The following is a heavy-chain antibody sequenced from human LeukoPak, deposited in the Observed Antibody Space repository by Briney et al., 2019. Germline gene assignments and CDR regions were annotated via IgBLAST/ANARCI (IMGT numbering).Heavy chain of an antibody. CDR3: ARDRDILTGYYYYYYYMDV. D-gene: IGHD3-9*01. CDR1: GFTFSRYS. J-gene: IGHJ6*03. V-gene: IGHV3-21*01. Sequence: GGSLRLSCVVSGFTFSRYSMNWVRQAPGKGLEWVSSISSSSSYIYYADSVKGRFTISRDNAKNSLYLQMNSLRAEDTAVYYCARDRDILTGYYYYYYYMDVWGKGTTVTISS. CDR2: ISSSSSYI.